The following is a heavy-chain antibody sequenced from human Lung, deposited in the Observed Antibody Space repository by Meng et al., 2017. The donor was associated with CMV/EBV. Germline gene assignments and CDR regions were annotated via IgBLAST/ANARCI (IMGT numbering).Heavy chain of an antibody. J-gene: IGHJ6*02. V-gene: IGHV1-2*02. CDR1: GYTFTGHY. CDR3: ARLFHTSLGTNYYYGMDV. CDR2: IHPNTGGT. Sequence: ASXXVSXKASGYTFTGHYMHWVRQAPGQGLEWMGWIHPNTGGTNYAQNFQGRVTLTRDTSITTAYMELSRLKSDDTAVFFCARLFHTSLGTNYYYGMDVLGQGXTVTVSS. D-gene: IGHD3-10*01.